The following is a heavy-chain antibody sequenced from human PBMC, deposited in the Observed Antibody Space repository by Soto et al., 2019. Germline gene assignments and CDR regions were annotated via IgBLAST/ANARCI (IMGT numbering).Heavy chain of an antibody. CDR2: ISNSGTA. V-gene: IGHV4-4*09. CDR3: ARSITFDWLFFDN. D-gene: IGHD3-9*01. CDR1: GDSIKTNQ. Sequence: PSETLSLTCIVSGDSIKTNQWGWIRQPPGKGLEWIAYISNSGTANHNPSLKSRVTISVDKSKNQFSLKLTSLTAADTAVYYCARSITFDWLFFDNWGQGTLVTVSS. J-gene: IGHJ4*02.